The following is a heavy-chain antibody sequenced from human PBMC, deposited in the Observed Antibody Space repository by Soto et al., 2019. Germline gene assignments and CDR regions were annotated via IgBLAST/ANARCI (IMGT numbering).Heavy chain of an antibody. CDR3: AKGTSPIYYYYMDV. J-gene: IGHJ6*03. V-gene: IGHV3-9*01. CDR1: GFTFDDYA. D-gene: IGHD1-1*01. Sequence: GGSLRLSCAASGFTFDDYAMHWVRQAPGKGLEWVSGISWNSGSIGYADSVKGRFTISRDNAKNSLYLQMNSLRAEDTALYYCAKGTSPIYYYYMDVWGKGTTVTVS. CDR2: ISWNSGSI.